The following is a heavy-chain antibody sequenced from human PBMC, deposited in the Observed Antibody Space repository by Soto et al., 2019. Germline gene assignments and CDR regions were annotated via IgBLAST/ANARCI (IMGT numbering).Heavy chain of an antibody. CDR2: ISSSSSTI. D-gene: IGHD3-10*01. CDR3: ARDILGVYLGNYYKYFDC. J-gene: IGHJ4*02. Sequence: PGGSLRLSCAASGFTVSSNYMSWVRQAPGKGLEWVSYISSSSSTIYYADSVKGRFTISRDNAKNTLYLQMNSLRAEDTAVYYCARDILGVYLGNYYKYFDCWGQGTPVTVSS. CDR1: GFTVSSNY. V-gene: IGHV3-48*01.